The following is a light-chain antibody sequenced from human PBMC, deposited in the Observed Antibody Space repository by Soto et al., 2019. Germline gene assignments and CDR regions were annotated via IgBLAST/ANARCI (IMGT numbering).Light chain of an antibody. V-gene: IGKV1-5*01. CDR3: QQYNSYSPT. J-gene: IGKJ1*01. CDR2: DAS. Sequence: DIQMTQSTSTLSASVGDRVTITCRASQSISSWLAWYQQKPGKAPKFLIYDASSLESGVPSRFSGSGSGTEFTLTISSLQIDDFATYYCQQYNSYSPTFGQGTRVEIK. CDR1: QSISSW.